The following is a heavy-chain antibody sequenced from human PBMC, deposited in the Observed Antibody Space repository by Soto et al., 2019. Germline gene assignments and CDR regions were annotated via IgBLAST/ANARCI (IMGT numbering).Heavy chain of an antibody. CDR3: ARGISRYNWNFGY. J-gene: IGHJ4*02. V-gene: IGHV4-61*01. CDR1: GGSVSSGSYY. D-gene: IGHD1-20*01. CDR2: IYYSGST. Sequence: PSETLSLTCTVSGGSVSSGSYYWSWIRQPPGKGLEWIGYIYYSGSTNYNPSLKSRVTISVDTSKNQFSLKLSSVTAADTAVYYCARGISRYNWNFGYWGQGTLVTVSS.